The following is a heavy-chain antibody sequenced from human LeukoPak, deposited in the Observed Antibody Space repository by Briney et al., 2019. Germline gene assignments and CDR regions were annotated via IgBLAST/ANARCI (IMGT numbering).Heavy chain of an antibody. CDR2: IWSDGSNK. J-gene: IGHJ4*02. CDR3: ARELFSSGSCPDG. CDR1: GFTFSYYA. V-gene: IGHV3-33*01. Sequence: PGRSLRVSCSASGFTFSYYAIHWVRQAPGKGLEWVALIWSDGSNKYYADSVKGRITISRDNSKNTVYLQMNSLRAEDTAVYYCARELFSSGSCPDGWGQGTLVTVSS. D-gene: IGHD3-10*01.